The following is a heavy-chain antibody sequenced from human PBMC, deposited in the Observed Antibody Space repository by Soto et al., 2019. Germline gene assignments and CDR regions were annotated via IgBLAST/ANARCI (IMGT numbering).Heavy chain of an antibody. CDR1: GYTFTSYG. CDR2: ISAYNGNT. Sequence: GASVKVSCKASGYTFTSYGISWVRQAPGQGLEWKGWISAYNGNTNYAQKLQGRVTMTTDTSTSTAYMELRSLRSDDTAVYYCARNYYDILPEVWFDPWGQGTLVTVSS. V-gene: IGHV1-18*01. CDR3: ARNYYDILPEVWFDP. J-gene: IGHJ5*02. D-gene: IGHD3-22*01.